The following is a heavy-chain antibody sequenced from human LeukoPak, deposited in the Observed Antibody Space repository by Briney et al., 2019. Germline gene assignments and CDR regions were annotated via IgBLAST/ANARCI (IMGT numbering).Heavy chain of an antibody. Sequence: PGGSLRLSCATPGFTFSNAWMNWVRQAPGKGLEWVGRIRSNSDGGTIDYAAPVKGRFTLSRDDSKTTLYLQVNSLQTEDTAVYYCATDFYDSTWGQGTLVTVSS. J-gene: IGHJ5*02. CDR1: GFTFSNAW. CDR2: IRSNSDGGTI. D-gene: IGHD3-22*01. CDR3: ATDFYDST. V-gene: IGHV3-15*07.